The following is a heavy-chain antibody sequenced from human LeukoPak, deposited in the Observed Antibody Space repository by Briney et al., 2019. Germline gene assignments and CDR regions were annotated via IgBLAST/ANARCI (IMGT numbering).Heavy chain of an antibody. Sequence: ASVKVSCKASGYTFTSYDINWVRQATGQGLEWMGWMNPNSGNTGYAQKFQGRVTITRNTSISTAYMELSSLRSEDTAVYYCARGGVAGTTYYYMDVWGKGTTVTVSS. J-gene: IGHJ6*03. CDR1: GYTFTSYD. D-gene: IGHD6-19*01. CDR3: ARGGVAGTTYYYMDV. CDR2: MNPNSGNT. V-gene: IGHV1-8*03.